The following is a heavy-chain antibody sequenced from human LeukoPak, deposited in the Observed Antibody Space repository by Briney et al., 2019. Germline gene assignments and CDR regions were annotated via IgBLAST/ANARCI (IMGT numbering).Heavy chain of an antibody. CDR2: IYYSGST. CDR1: GGSISSGGYY. J-gene: IGHJ4*02. D-gene: IGHD3-3*01. Sequence: PSQTLSLTCTVSGGSISSGGYYWSWIRQHPGKGLEWIGYIYYSGSTYYNPSLKSRVTISVDTSKNQFSLKLSSVTAADTAVYYCARVSPDYDFWSGPADYWGQGTLVTVSS. CDR3: ARVSPDYDFWSGPADY. V-gene: IGHV4-31*03.